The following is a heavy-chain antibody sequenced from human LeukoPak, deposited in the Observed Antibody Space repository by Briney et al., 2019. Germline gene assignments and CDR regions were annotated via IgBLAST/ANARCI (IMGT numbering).Heavy chain of an antibody. Sequence: GGSLRLSCAASGFTFSSYAMSWVRQAPGKGLEWVSAISGSGGSTYYADSVKGRFTISRDNSKNTLYLQMNSLRAEDTAVYYCAKDTRRYCTNGVCYTGWFDPWGQGTLVTVSS. CDR1: GFTFSSYA. D-gene: IGHD2-8*01. CDR2: ISGSGGST. V-gene: IGHV3-23*01. CDR3: AKDTRRYCTNGVCYTGWFDP. J-gene: IGHJ5*02.